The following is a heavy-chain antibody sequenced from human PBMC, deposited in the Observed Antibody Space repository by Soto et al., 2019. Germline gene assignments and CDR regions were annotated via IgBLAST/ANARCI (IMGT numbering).Heavy chain of an antibody. CDR2: TYYNGDT. J-gene: IGHJ4*02. Sequence: SETLSLTCTVSDDSFRGAEYYLSWIRQPLGKGPEWIGYTYYNGDTKYNPALRSRVTMSEDTSKNQFSLRLSSVTAADTAVYFCARGPAYIDGGRTFDLWGRGILVT. CDR3: ARGPAYIDGGRTFDL. D-gene: IGHD1-26*01. CDR1: DDSFRGAEYY. V-gene: IGHV4-61*08.